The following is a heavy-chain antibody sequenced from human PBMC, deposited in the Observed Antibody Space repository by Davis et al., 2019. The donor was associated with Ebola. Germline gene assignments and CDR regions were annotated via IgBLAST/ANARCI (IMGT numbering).Heavy chain of an antibody. J-gene: IGHJ4*02. D-gene: IGHD5-18*01. CDR1: GGSVSSGSYY. V-gene: IGHV4-61*01. CDR3: ARESAMAHFDY. CDR2: IYYSGST. Sequence: SETLSLTCTVSGGSVSSGSYYWSWIRQPPGKGLEWIGYIYYSGSTNYNPSLKSRVTISVDTSKNQFSLKLSSVTAADTAVYYCARESAMAHFDYWGQGTLVTVSS.